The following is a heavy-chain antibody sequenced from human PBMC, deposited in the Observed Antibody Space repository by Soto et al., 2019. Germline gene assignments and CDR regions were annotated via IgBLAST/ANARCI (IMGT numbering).Heavy chain of an antibody. Sequence: SETLSLTCAVYGGSFSGYYWTWIRQPPGTGLEWIGEINHSGSTNYNPSLKSRVTISVDTSKNQFSLKLTSVTAADTAVYYCARRYGVYFDYWGQGTLVTVSS. CDR1: GGSFSGYY. CDR3: ARRYGVYFDY. CDR2: INHSGST. J-gene: IGHJ4*02. D-gene: IGHD4-17*01. V-gene: IGHV4-34*01.